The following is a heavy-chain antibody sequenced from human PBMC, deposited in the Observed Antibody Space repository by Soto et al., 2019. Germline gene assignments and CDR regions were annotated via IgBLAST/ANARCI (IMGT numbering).Heavy chain of an antibody. V-gene: IGHV4-31*03. Sequence: QVQLQESGPGLVKPSQTLSLTCTVSGGSISSGGYYWSWIRQHPGKGLEGIGYIYYSGGTYYNPSLKSRVTISVDTSKNQYSLKLSAVTAAGTAVYYWARRYQLSSISWFHPWVQGTLVTVSS. CDR3: ARRYQLSSISWFHP. CDR2: IYYSGGT. J-gene: IGHJ5*02. CDR1: GGSISSGGYY. D-gene: IGHD2-2*01.